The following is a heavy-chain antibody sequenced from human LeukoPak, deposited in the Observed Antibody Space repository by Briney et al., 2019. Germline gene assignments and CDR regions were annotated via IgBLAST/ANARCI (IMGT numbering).Heavy chain of an antibody. CDR2: INHSGST. CDR3: ARGQPVWSSSSEFDP. J-gene: IGHJ5*02. V-gene: IGHV4-34*01. Sequence: SETLSLTCTVYGGSISSYYWSWIRQPAGKGLEWIGEINHSGSTNYNPSLKSRVTISVDTSKNQFSLKLSSVTAADTAVYYCARGQPVWSSSSEFDPWGQGTLVTVSS. D-gene: IGHD6-6*01. CDR1: GGSISSYY.